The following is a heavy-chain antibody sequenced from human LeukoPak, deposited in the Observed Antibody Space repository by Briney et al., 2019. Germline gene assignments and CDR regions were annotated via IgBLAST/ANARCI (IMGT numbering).Heavy chain of an antibody. CDR3: ARDGSGGYRNRGVFDI. CDR2: TYSGGGT. CDR1: GFTVSSNS. J-gene: IGHJ3*02. D-gene: IGHD5-18*01. Sequence: GGSLRLSCAASGFTVSSNSMNWVREATGKGLEWVSVTYSGGGTYYADSVKGRFTISSDNSKNTLLLQMNNLRAEDTAVYYCARDGSGGYRNRGVFDIWGQGTMVTVSS. V-gene: IGHV3-53*01.